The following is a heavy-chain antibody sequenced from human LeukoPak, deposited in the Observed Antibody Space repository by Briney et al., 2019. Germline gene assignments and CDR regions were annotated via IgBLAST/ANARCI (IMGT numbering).Heavy chain of an antibody. CDR1: GGSISSSSYY. J-gene: IGHJ5*02. CDR3: AGHGDGSGSYWQANWFDP. V-gene: IGHV4-39*01. CDR2: IYYSGST. Sequence: SETLSLTCTVSGGSISSSSYYWGWIRQPPGKGLEWIGSIYYSGSTYYNPSLKSRVTISVDTSKNQFSLKLSSVTAADTAVYYCAGHGDGSGSYWQANWFDPWGQGTLVTVSS. D-gene: IGHD3-10*01.